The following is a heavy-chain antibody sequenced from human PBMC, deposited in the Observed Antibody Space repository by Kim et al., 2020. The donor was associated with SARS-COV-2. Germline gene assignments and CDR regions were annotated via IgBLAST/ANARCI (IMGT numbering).Heavy chain of an antibody. CDR2: ISSNGGST. CDR1: GFTFSSYA. V-gene: IGHV3-64*01. Sequence: GGSLRLSCAASGFTFSSYAMHWVRQAPGKGLEYVSAISSNGGSTYYANSVKGRFTISRDNSKNTLYLQMGSLRAEVMAVYYCAREGIMITFGGAIRGGFDYWGQGTLVTVSS. CDR3: AREGIMITFGGAIRGGFDY. D-gene: IGHD3-16*01. J-gene: IGHJ4*02.